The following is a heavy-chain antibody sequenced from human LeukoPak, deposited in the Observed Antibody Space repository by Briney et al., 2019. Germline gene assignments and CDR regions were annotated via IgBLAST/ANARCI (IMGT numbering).Heavy chain of an antibody. V-gene: IGHV4-38-2*02. CDR1: GYSISSGYY. J-gene: IGHJ4*02. Sequence: LETLSLTCTVSGYSISSGYYWGWIRQPPGKGLEWIASIYHSESTYYNPSLKSRVSMSLDTSKNQVSLRLSSVTAADTAVYYCARRRVGTTPLDGWGQGTLVTVSS. CDR2: IYHSEST. CDR3: ARRRVGTTPLDG. D-gene: IGHD1-26*01.